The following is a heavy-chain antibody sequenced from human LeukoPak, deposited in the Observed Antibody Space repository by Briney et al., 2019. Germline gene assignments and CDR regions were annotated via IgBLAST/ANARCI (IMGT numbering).Heavy chain of an antibody. CDR1: GGSISSYY. D-gene: IGHD6-13*01. CDR2: IYDSGST. CDR3: ARISSSNWYNERGAFDV. Sequence: SETLSLTCTVSGGSISSYYWSWIRQPPGKGLEWIGYIYDSGSTNYNPSSKSRVTISVDTSKNQFCLKLRSVAAADTAVYYCARISSSNWYNERGAFDVWGQGTMVTVSS. J-gene: IGHJ3*01. V-gene: IGHV4-59*01.